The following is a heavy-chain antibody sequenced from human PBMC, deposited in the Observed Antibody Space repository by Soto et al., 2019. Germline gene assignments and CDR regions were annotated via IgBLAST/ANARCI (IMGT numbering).Heavy chain of an antibody. CDR1: GGSISSYY. CDR3: AKDFGGPGLRFIFPGACPDY. Sequence: SETLSLTCTVSGGSISSYYWSWIRQPPGKGLEWIGYIYYSGSTNYNPSLKSRFTISRDNSKNTLYLQMNSLRAEDTAVYYCAKDFGGPGLRFIFPGACPDYWGQGTLVTVSS. D-gene: IGHD3-16*01. J-gene: IGHJ4*02. V-gene: IGHV4-59*01. CDR2: IYYSGST.